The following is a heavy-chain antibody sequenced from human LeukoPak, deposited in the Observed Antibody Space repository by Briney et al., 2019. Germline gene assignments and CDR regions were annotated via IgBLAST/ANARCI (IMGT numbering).Heavy chain of an antibody. CDR3: AREATTALFDN. V-gene: IGHV3-30*19. D-gene: IGHD4-17*01. CDR2: ISYDGSNK. CDR1: GFTFSSYG. J-gene: IGHJ4*02. Sequence: GGSLRLSCAASGFTFSSYGMHWVRQAPGKGLEWVAVISYDGSNKYYADSVKGRFTISRDNSKNTLYLQMNSLRAEDTAVYYCAREATTALFDNWGQGTLVTVSS.